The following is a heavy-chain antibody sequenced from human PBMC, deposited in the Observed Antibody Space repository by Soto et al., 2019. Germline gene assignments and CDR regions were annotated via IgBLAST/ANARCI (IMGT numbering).Heavy chain of an antibody. D-gene: IGHD1-26*01. CDR2: THYSGRT. Sequence: SETLSLTWRVSGGSISSYYWRWIGEPPGKGLGWIRYTHYSGRTNYNPSLKSRLTISVDTSKSQFSLKLSSVTDADTAVYYRARGIVGATNWFDPPGQGTLVNVSS. CDR1: GGSISSYY. V-gene: IGHV4-59*01. J-gene: IGHJ5*02. CDR3: ARGIVGATNWFDP.